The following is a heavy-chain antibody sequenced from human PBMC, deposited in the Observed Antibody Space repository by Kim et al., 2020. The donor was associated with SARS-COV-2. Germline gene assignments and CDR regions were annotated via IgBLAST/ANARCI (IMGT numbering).Heavy chain of an antibody. CDR2: IKSKTDGGTT. CDR3: TTEYRIDAFDI. V-gene: IGHV3-15*01. D-gene: IGHD1-26*01. Sequence: GGSLRLSCAASGFTFSNAWMSWVRQAPGKGLEWVGRIKSKTDGGTTDYAAPVKGRFAISRDDSTNTLYLQMNSLKTEDTAVYYCTTEYRIDAFDIWGQGTMVTVSS. CDR1: GFTFSNAW. J-gene: IGHJ3*02.